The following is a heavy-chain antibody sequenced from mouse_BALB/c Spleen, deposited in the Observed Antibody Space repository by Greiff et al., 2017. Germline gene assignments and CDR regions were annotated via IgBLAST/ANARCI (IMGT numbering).Heavy chain of an antibody. CDR2: ISDGGSYT. CDR1: GFTFSDYY. J-gene: IGHJ4*01. D-gene: IGHD1-2*01. V-gene: IGHV5-4*02. CDR3: ARGGVRLYYAMDY. Sequence: EVQLVESGGGLVKPGGSLKLSCAASGFTFSDYYMYWVRQTPEKRLEWVATISDGGSYTYYPDSVKGRFTISRDNAKNNLYLQMSSLKSEDTAMYYCARGGVRLYYAMDYWGQGTSVTVSS.